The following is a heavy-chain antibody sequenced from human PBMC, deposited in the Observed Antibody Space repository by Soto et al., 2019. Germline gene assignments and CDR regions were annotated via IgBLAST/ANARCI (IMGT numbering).Heavy chain of an antibody. V-gene: IGHV4-59*12. CDR2: IYYSGSA. D-gene: IGHD2-8*01. CDR3: ARDTLYRLDY. J-gene: IGHJ4*02. CDR1: GGSISSYY. Sequence: SETLSLTCTVSGGSISSYYWSWIRQPPGKGLEWIGYIYYSGSAYYNPSLKSRVTISVDTSKNQFSLKLSSVTAADTAVYYCARDTLYRLDYWGQGILVTVSS.